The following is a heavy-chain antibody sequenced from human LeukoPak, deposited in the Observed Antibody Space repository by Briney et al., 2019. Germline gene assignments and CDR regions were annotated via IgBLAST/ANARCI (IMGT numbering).Heavy chain of an antibody. Sequence: PGGSLRLSCAASGFTFSNYWMSWVRQAPGKGLEWVGRNRDKSKSYTTDYAASVRGRFTISRDDSKNSLYLQMYSLKTEDTAVYFCTRPSYYDSRGYSTNGFDIWGQGTMVTVSS. V-gene: IGHV3-72*01. D-gene: IGHD3-22*01. J-gene: IGHJ3*02. CDR2: NRDKSKSYTT. CDR1: GFTFSNYW. CDR3: TRPSYYDSRGYSTNGFDI.